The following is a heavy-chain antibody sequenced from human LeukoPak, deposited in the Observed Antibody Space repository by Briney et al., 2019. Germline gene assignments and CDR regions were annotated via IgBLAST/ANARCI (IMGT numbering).Heavy chain of an antibody. CDR3: ARAKQRAI. Sequence: LFCVSRINSDGRTTTYSDSLKGRFTISTDNAKNTLYLQMSSLRAEDTAVYYCARAKQRAIWGQGTMVTVSS. CDR2: INSDGRTT. V-gene: IGHV3-74*01. J-gene: IGHJ3*02. D-gene: IGHD6-25*01.